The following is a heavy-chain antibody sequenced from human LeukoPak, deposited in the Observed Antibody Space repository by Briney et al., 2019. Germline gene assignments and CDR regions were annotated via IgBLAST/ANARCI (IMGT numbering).Heavy chain of an antibody. CDR2: IYPGDSDT. CDR1: GYSFTSYW. D-gene: IGHD3-16*01. V-gene: IGHV5-51*01. Sequence: GESLKISCKGSGYSFTSYWIGWVRQMPGKGLEWMGIIYPGDSDTRYSPSFQGQVTISADKSISTAYLQWSSLKASDTAMYYCATPAGHYDYVWGSFYYWGQGTLVTVSS. CDR3: ATPAGHYDYVWGSFYY. J-gene: IGHJ4*02.